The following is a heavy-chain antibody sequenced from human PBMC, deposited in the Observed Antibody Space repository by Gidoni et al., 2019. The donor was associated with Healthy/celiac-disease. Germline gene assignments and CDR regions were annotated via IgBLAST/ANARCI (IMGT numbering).Heavy chain of an antibody. J-gene: IGHJ6*02. CDR2: IYRGGST. D-gene: IGHD7-27*01. V-gene: IGHV3-66*01. CDR1: GFTVSSNY. Sequence: EVQLVESGGGLVQPGGSLRLSCPASGFTVSSNYMSWVRQAPGKGLEWVSVIYRGGSTYYADSVKGRFTISRDNSKNTLYLQMNSLRAEDTAVYYCAREGANWVLYGMDVWGQGTTVTVSS. CDR3: AREGANWVLYGMDV.